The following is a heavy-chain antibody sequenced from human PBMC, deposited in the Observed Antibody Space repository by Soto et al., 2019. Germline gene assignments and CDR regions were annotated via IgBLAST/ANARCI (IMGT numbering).Heavy chain of an antibody. CDR2: VYSSGTT. V-gene: IGHV4-59*12. D-gene: IGHD3-16*01. J-gene: IGHJ5*02. CDR3: ARAELRPWFDP. CDR1: GGSLSSYF. Sequence: SETLSLTCTFSGGSLSSYFWSWLRQPPGKVLEWIGYVYSSGTTDYNPSLKSRVTISIDTSKNQFSLKLSSVTAADTAVYYCARAELRPWFDPWGQGTLVTVSS.